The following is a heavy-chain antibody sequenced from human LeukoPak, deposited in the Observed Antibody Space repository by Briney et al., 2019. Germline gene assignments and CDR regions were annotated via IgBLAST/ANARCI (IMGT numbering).Heavy chain of an antibody. Sequence: GASMKVSCKTSGYSFTNYYMHWVRQAPGQGLEWMGIINPSGGSTNYAQKFQGRVTMTRDTSTTTVYMELSSLRSEDTAVYYCARDQGLTGYFDYWGQGTLVTVSS. J-gene: IGHJ4*02. CDR1: GYSFTNYY. CDR3: ARDQGLTGYFDY. V-gene: IGHV1-46*01. D-gene: IGHD3-9*01. CDR2: INPSGGST.